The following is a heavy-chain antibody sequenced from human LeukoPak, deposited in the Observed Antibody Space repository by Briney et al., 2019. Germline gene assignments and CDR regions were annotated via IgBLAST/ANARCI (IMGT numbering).Heavy chain of an antibody. CDR2: IWYDGSNK. V-gene: IGHV3-33*01. CDR1: GFTFSSYG. J-gene: IGHJ4*02. CDR3: AREYLAFDY. Sequence: GRSLRLSCAASGFTFSSYGMPWVRQAPGKGLEWVAVIWYDGSNKYYADSVKGRFTISRDNSKNTLYLQMNSLRAEDTAVYYCAREYLAFDYWGQGTLVTVSS.